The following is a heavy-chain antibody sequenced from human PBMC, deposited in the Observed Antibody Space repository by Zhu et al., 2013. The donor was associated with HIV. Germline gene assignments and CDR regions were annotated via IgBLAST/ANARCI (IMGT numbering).Heavy chain of an antibody. J-gene: IGHJ6*02. Sequence: QVQLVQSGAEVKKPGASVKVSCKASGYTFTSYGISWVRQAPGQGLEWMGWISAYNGNTNYAQKLQGRVTMTTDTSTSTAYMELRSLRSDDTAVYYCARRGYYDSSGYYYYYYGMTSGPKGPTVTVSS. V-gene: IGHV1-18*04. D-gene: IGHD3-22*01. CDR1: GYTFTSYG. CDR3: ARRGYYDSSGYYYYYYGMTS. CDR2: ISAYNGNT.